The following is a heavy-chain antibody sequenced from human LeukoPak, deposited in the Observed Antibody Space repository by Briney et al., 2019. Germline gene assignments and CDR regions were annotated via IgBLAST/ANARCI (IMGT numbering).Heavy chain of an antibody. CDR1: GYAFTCYD. D-gene: IGHD3/OR15-3a*01. Sequence: ASVKVSCKASGYAFTCYDINWVRQASGQGLEWMGWMNPNSGNTGYAQKFQGRVTMTKNTSITSAYMELSSLRSEDTAVYYCARALSWTTDSYYYMDVWGKGTTVTVSS. V-gene: IGHV1-8*01. CDR2: MNPNSGNT. J-gene: IGHJ6*03. CDR3: ARALSWTTDSYYYMDV.